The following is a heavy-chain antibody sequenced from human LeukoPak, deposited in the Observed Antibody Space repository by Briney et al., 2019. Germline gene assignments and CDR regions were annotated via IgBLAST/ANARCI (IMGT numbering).Heavy chain of an antibody. Sequence: SETLSLTCTVSGGSISSYFWTWVRQPPGKGLEWIGYIYYTGSTNYNPSLQSRLTISVDTSKSQLSLRLSSVTAADTAVYYCARFRSSWFGFDYWGQGTLVTVSS. V-gene: IGHV4-59*01. J-gene: IGHJ4*02. CDR1: GGSISSYF. D-gene: IGHD6-13*01. CDR3: ARFRSSWFGFDY. CDR2: IYYTGST.